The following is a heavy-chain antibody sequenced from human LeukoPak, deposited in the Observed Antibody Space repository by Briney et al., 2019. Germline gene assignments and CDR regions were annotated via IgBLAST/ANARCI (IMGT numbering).Heavy chain of an antibody. Sequence: GSSVKVSCKASGGTFSSYAISWVRQAPGQGREWMGRIIPIFGTANYAQKFQGRVTITTDESTSTAYMELSSLRSEDTAVYYCASDAGIASGNSNGSPSIDYWGQGTLVTVSS. J-gene: IGHJ4*02. CDR2: IIPIFGTA. D-gene: IGHD4-23*01. CDR3: ASDAGIASGNSNGSPSIDY. CDR1: GGTFSSYA. V-gene: IGHV1-69*05.